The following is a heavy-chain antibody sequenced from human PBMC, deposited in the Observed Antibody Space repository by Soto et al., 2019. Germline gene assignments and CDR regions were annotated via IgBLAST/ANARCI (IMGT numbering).Heavy chain of an antibody. CDR1: GFTFSSYA. D-gene: IGHD3-10*01. V-gene: IGHV3-30-3*01. J-gene: IGHJ4*02. CDR3: ARDPMGGYYGSGSYYFDY. Sequence: QVQLVESGGGVVQPGRSLRLSCAASGFTFSSYAMHWVRQAPGTGLEWVAVISYAGSNKYYAASVKGRFTISRDNAKSRLYLQMNGLRAEDTAVYYCARDPMGGYYGSGSYYFDYWGQGTLGTVSS. CDR2: ISYAGSNK.